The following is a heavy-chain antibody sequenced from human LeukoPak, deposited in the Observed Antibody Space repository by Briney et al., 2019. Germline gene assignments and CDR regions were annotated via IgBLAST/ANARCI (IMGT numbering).Heavy chain of an antibody. Sequence: ASVKVSCKASGYTFTGYYMHWVRQAPGQGVDWMGWINPNSGGTNYAQKFQGRVTMTRDTSISTAYMELSRLRSDDTAVYYCARDIAVAGPNFNWFDPWGQGTLVTVSS. CDR1: GYTFTGYY. V-gene: IGHV1-2*02. CDR3: ARDIAVAGPNFNWFDP. D-gene: IGHD6-19*01. J-gene: IGHJ5*02. CDR2: INPNSGGT.